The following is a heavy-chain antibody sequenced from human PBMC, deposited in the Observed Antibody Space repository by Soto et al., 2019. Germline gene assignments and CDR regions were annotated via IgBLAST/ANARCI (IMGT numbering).Heavy chain of an antibody. Sequence: SETLSLTCAVYGGSFSGYYWSWIRQPPGKGLEWIGEINHSGSTNYNPSLKSRVTISVDTSKNQFSLKLSSVTAADTAVYYCVRVYSGYDITGYYYYMDVWGKGTTVTVSS. CDR2: INHSGST. CDR1: GGSFSGYY. CDR3: VRVYSGYDITGYYYYMDV. D-gene: IGHD5-12*01. V-gene: IGHV4-34*01. J-gene: IGHJ6*03.